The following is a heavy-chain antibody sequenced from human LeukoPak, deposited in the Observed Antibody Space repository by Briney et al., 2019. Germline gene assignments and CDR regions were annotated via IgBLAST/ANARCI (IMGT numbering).Heavy chain of an antibody. CDR1: GGSISSYY. Sequence: PSETLSLTCTVSGGSISSYYWSWIRQPPGKGLEWIGYMYYTGSTKYNPSLKSRVSIPVDTSKNQFSLTLTSVTAADTAVYYCAAVVVSGTPYFDYWGQGTLVTVSS. J-gene: IGHJ4*02. CDR3: AAVVVSGTPYFDY. D-gene: IGHD2-21*02. CDR2: MYYTGST. V-gene: IGHV4-59*03.